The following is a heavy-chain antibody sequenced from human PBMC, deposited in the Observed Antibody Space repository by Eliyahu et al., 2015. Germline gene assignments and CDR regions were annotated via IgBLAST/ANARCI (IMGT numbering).Heavy chain of an antibody. CDR3: ARDPRDGGAFDI. D-gene: IGHD3-10*01. Sequence: QVQLVESGGGVVQPGRSLRLXCAAXGFXFSSYAMHWVRQAPGKGLEWVAVISYDGSNKYYADSVKGRFTISRDNSKNTLYLQMNSLRAEDTAVYYCARDPRDGGAFDIWGQGTMVTVSS. CDR1: GFXFSSYA. J-gene: IGHJ3*02. V-gene: IGHV3-30-3*01. CDR2: ISYDGSNK.